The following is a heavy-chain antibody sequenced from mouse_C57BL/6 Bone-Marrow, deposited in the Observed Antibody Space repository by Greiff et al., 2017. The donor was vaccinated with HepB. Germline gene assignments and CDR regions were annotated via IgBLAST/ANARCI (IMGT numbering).Heavy chain of an antibody. CDR3: AFYDYDYFDY. CDR2: INPSSGYT. V-gene: IGHV1-4*01. D-gene: IGHD2-4*01. J-gene: IGHJ2*01. CDR1: GYTFTSYT. Sequence: QVQLQQSGAELARPGASVKMSCKASGYTFTSYTMHWVKQRPGQGLEWIGYINPSSGYTKYNQKFKDKATLTADKSSSTAYMKLSSLTSEDSAVYYCAFYDYDYFDYWGQGTTLTVSS.